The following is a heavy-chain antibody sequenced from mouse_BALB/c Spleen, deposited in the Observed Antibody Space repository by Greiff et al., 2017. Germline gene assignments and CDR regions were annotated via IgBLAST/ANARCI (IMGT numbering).Heavy chain of an antibody. D-gene: IGHD1-1*01. CDR2: ISSGSSTI. Sequence: EVMLVESGGGLVQPGGSRKLSCAASGFTFSSFGMHWVRQAPEKGLEWVAYISSGSSTIYYADTVKGRFTISRDNPKNTLFLQMTSLRSEDTAMYYCARSGDYYGSSYVAYWGQGTLVTVSA. V-gene: IGHV5-17*02. CDR3: ARSGDYYGSSYVAY. CDR1: GFTFSSFG. J-gene: IGHJ3*01.